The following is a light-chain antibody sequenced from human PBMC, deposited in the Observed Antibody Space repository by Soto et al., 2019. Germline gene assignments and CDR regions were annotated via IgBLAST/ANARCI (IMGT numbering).Light chain of an antibody. V-gene: IGKV1-16*02. Sequence: DIRMTQSPSSLSASVGDRVTITCRASEVIGNSLGWFQQKPGKAPETLIFAASSLQSGVTSKFSGSGSGTHFTLTINSLQPEDFATYYCQQYKSYPWTFGQGTKVDIK. CDR2: AAS. CDR1: EVIGNS. CDR3: QQYKSYPWT. J-gene: IGKJ1*01.